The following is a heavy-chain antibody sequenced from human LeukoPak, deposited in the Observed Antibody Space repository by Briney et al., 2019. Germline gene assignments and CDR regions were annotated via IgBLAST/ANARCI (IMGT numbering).Heavy chain of an antibody. V-gene: IGHV3-30*04. CDR1: GFTFSSYA. CDR2: ISYDGSNK. CDR3: ARDLGYSSGWYGGSYYFDY. Sequence: GGSLRLSCAASGFTFSSYAMHWVRQAPGKGREWVAVISYDGSNKYYADSVKGRFTISRDNSKNTLYLQMNSLRAEDTAVYYCARDLGYSSGWYGGSYYFDYWGQGTLVTVSS. D-gene: IGHD6-19*01. J-gene: IGHJ4*02.